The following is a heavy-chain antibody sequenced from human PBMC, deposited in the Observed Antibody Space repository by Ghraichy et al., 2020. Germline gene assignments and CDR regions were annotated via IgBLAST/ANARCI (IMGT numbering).Heavy chain of an antibody. V-gene: IGHV4-39*01. D-gene: IGHD1/OR15-1a*01. CDR3: ARPLEHWGWSGRRDHWYFDL. CDR1: GGSISSSSYY. Sequence: SETLSLTCTVSGGSISSSSYYWGWIRQPPGKGLEWIGSIYYSGSTYYNPSLKSRVTISVDTSKNQFSLKLSSVTAADTAVYYCARPLEHWGWSGRRDHWYFDLWGRGTLVTVSS. CDR2: IYYSGST. J-gene: IGHJ2*01.